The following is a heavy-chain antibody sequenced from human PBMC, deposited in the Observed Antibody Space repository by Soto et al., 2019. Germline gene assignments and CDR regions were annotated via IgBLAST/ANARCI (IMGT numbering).Heavy chain of an antibody. CDR1: GYTFTSYD. Sequence: QVQLVQSGAEVKKPGASVKVSCKASGYTFTSYDINWVRQSTGQGLEWMGWMNPNSGNTGYAQKFQGRVTMTRNTSISTAYMELSSLRSEDTAVYYCARGGAGIQYYYYYGMDVWGQGTTVTVSS. J-gene: IGHJ6*02. CDR3: ARGGAGIQYYYYYGMDV. CDR2: MNPNSGNT. V-gene: IGHV1-8*01. D-gene: IGHD5-18*01.